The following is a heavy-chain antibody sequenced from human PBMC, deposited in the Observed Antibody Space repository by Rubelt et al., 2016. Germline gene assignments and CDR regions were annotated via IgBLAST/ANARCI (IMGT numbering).Heavy chain of an antibody. J-gene: IGHJ5*02. D-gene: IGHD3-3*01. CDR3: AGDWTPCSLEWLPNWFDP. Sequence: QVQLVQSGAEVKKPGSSVKVSCKASGGTFSSYAISWVRQAPGQGLEWMGGIIPIFGTANYAQKFQGIVTITADEATGTAYMELSSLGSEDTAVYYCAGDWTPCSLEWLPNWFDPWGQGTLVTVSS. CDR1: GGTFSSYA. CDR2: IIPIFGTA. V-gene: IGHV1-69*01.